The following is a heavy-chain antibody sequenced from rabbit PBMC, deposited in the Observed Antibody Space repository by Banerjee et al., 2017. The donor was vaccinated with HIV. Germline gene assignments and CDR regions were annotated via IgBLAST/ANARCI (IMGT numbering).Heavy chain of an antibody. Sequence: QSLEESGGDLVKPGASLTLTCTASGFDLSSYYMCWVRQAPGKGLELIACIYNGDGSTYYASWVNGRFTISKTSSTTVTLQMTSLTAADTATYFCARENTIVVAGVMMDYFNLWGPGTLVTVS. CDR2: IYNGDGST. CDR3: ARENTIVVAGVMMDYFNL. V-gene: IGHV1S40*01. J-gene: IGHJ4*01. D-gene: IGHD4-1*01. CDR1: GFDLSSYY.